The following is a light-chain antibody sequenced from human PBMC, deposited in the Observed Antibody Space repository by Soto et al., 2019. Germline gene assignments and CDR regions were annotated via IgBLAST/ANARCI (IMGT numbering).Light chain of an antibody. CDR3: QQYNNWPAIT. V-gene: IGKV3-15*01. J-gene: IGKJ5*01. CDR1: QSVSSN. CDR2: GAS. Sequence: EVVMTQSPGTLSVSPGERATLYCRASQSVSSNLAWYQQKPGQAPRLLIYGASTRATGIPARFSGFGSGTDFTLTISSLQSEDFAIYYCQQYNNWPAITFGQGTRLEIK.